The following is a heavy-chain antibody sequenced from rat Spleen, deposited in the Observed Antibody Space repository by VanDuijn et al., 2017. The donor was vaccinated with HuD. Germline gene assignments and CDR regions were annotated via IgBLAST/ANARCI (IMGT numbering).Heavy chain of an antibody. CDR2: ITPSGAST. CDR1: GFTFSDYG. D-gene: IGHD2-7*01. CDR3: VSHGARISRFAY. Sequence: EVHLVESGGGLVQPGRSLKLSCAASGFTFSDYGMHWIRQAPTEGLEWVASITPSGASTYYRDSVKGRFTISRENAQNTLYLQMDSLRSEDTATYDCVSHGARISRFAYWGQGTLVTVSS. V-gene: IGHV5-19*01. J-gene: IGHJ3*01.